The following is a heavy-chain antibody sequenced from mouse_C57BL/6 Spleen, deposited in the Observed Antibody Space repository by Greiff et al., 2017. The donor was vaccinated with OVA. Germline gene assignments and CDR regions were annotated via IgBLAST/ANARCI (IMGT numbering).Heavy chain of an antibody. Sequence: VKLMESGPELVKPGASVKISCKASGYAFSSSWMNWVKQRPGKGLEWIGRIYPGDGDTNYNGKFKGKATLTADKSSSTAYMQLSSLTSEDSAVYFCARGFTTVWGQGTTLTVSS. D-gene: IGHD1-1*01. CDR3: ARGFTTV. CDR1: GYAFSSSW. J-gene: IGHJ2*01. V-gene: IGHV1-82*01. CDR2: IYPGDGDT.